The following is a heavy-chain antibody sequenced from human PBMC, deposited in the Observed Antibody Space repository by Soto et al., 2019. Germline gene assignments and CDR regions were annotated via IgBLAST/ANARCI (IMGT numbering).Heavy chain of an antibody. CDR1: GYSISSGYY. CDR2: IRHSGTT. V-gene: IGHV4-38-2*01. D-gene: IGHD7-27*01. J-gene: IGHJ4*02. CDR3: ARVNWVVGY. Sequence: SETLSLTCAVSGYSISSGYYWGWIRQPPGKGLEGIGSIRHSGTTDYNPSLKGRVTMSVDTSKTQFSLKLSSVTAADTAVYYCARVNWVVGYWGQGTLVTVSS.